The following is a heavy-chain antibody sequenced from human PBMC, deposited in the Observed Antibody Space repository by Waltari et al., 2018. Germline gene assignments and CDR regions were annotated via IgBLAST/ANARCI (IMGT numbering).Heavy chain of an antibody. CDR3: GREVTKVELGRRLPHFFDS. CDR1: GDSITSNSFY. CDR2: FHSSDDI. J-gene: IGHJ5*01. Sequence: QVQLQESGPGLVKPSQTLSLTCTVSGDSITSNSFYWNWVRQPTGKGLEWIGRFHSSDDINYNPPLQSPVNNSRDTSKKQFFLKLDSVTAADTAFYYCGREVTKVELGRRLPHFFDSWGQGTLVTVSS. V-gene: IGHV4-61*02. D-gene: IGHD7-27*01.